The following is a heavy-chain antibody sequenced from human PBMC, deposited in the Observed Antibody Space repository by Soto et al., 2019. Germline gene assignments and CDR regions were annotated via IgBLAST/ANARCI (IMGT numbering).Heavy chain of an antibody. CDR1: GGSISSGGYY. J-gene: IGHJ4*02. CDR2: IYYSGST. CDR3: AREFRYCSSTSCYRFHFDC. V-gene: IGHV4-31*03. D-gene: IGHD2-2*02. Sequence: SETLSLTCTVSGGSISSGGYYWSWIRQHPGKGLEWIGYIYYSGSTYYNPSLKSRVTISVDTSKNQFSLKLSSVTAADTAVYYCAREFRYCSSTSCYRFHFDCWGQGTLVTVSS.